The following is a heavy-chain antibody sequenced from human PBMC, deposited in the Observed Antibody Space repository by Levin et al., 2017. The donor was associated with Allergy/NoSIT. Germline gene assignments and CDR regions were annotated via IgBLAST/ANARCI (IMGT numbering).Heavy chain of an antibody. CDR2: IKQDGSEK. D-gene: IGHD6-19*01. V-gene: IGHV3-7*01. CDR3: ARAPYSSGWLDY. Sequence: GESLKISCAASGFTFSSYWMSWVRQAPGKGLEWVANIKQDGSEKYYVDSVKGRFTISRDNAKNSLYLQMNSLRAEDTAVYYCARAPYSSGWLDYWGQGTLVTVSS. CDR1: GFTFSSYW. J-gene: IGHJ4*02.